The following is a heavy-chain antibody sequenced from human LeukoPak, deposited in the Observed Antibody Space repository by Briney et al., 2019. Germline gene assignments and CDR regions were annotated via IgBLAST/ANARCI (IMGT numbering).Heavy chain of an antibody. V-gene: IGHV4-31*03. D-gene: IGHD1-26*01. CDR3: ARVVGDCFDY. J-gene: IGHJ4*02. CDR1: GGSISSGGYH. CDR2: IHHGGST. Sequence: PSETLSLTCTVSGGSISSGGYHWSWIRQHPGKGPEWIGYIHHGGSTYYNPSLKSRVSISVDTSMNQFSLNLTSVTAADTAIYFCARVVGDCFDYWGQGTLVTVSS.